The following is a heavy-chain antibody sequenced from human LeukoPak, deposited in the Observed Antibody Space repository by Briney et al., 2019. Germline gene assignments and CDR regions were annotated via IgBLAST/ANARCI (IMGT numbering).Heavy chain of an antibody. CDR1: GYTFTSYG. J-gene: IGHJ3*02. Sequence: ASVKVSCKASGYTFTSYGISWVRQAPGQGLEWMGWISAYNGNTNYAQKLQGRVTMTRDTSTSTAYMELRSLRSDDTAVYYCARDLGSGCSPDACDIWGQGTMVNVSS. CDR3: ARDLGSGCSPDACDI. CDR2: ISAYNGNT. V-gene: IGHV1-18*01. D-gene: IGHD3-22*01.